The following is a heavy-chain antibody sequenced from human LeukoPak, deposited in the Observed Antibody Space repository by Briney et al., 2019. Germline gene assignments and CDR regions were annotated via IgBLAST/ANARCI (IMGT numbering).Heavy chain of an antibody. Sequence: PGGSLRLSCSASGFTFSSYAMHWVRQAPGKGLEYVSAISSNGGSTYYADSVRGRFTISRDNSKNTLYLQMSSLRAEDTAVYYCVKDLLAVAGTSNYWGQRTLVTVSS. CDR3: VKDLLAVAGTSNY. J-gene: IGHJ4*02. D-gene: IGHD6-19*01. CDR2: ISSNGGST. CDR1: GFTFSSYA. V-gene: IGHV3-64D*06.